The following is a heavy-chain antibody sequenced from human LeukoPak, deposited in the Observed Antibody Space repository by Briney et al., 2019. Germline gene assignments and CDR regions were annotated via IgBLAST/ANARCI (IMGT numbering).Heavy chain of an antibody. CDR1: GFTFSSYS. J-gene: IGHJ2*01. Sequence: SLRLSCAASGFTFSSYSMNWDRQAPGKGLEWVSSISSSSSYIYYADSVKGRFTISRDNARNSLYLQMNSLRAEDTAVYYCARDGLAAATLHWCFDLWGRGTLVTVSS. V-gene: IGHV3-21*01. CDR3: ARDGLAAATLHWCFDL. D-gene: IGHD2-15*01. CDR2: ISSSSSYI.